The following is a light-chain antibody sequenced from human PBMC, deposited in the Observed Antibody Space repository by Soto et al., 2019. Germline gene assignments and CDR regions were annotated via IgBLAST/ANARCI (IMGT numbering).Light chain of an antibody. J-gene: IGKJ4*01. CDR1: QSISSW. CDR3: QKYNSAPLT. Sequence: DIQMTQSPSTLSASVGDIDTITCRASQSISSWLAWYQQKPGKAPKLLIYDASSLESGVPSRFSGSGSGTDFTLTISSLQPEDVAAYYCQKYNSAPLTFGGGTKVDIK. CDR2: DAS. V-gene: IGKV1-5*01.